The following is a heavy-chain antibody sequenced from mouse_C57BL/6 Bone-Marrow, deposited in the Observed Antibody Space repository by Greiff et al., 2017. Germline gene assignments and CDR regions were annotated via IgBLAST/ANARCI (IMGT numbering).Heavy chain of an antibody. V-gene: IGHV14-1*01. CDR3: TAFITSDAMDY. J-gene: IGHJ4*01. Sequence: VQLQQSGAELVRPGASVKLSCTASGFNIKDYYMHWVKQRPEQGLEWIGRIDPEDGDTEYAPKFQGKATMTADTSYNTAYRLLSSLTSEDTAVYYCTAFITSDAMDYWGQGTSVTVSS. D-gene: IGHD1-1*01. CDR2: IDPEDGDT. CDR1: GFNIKDYY.